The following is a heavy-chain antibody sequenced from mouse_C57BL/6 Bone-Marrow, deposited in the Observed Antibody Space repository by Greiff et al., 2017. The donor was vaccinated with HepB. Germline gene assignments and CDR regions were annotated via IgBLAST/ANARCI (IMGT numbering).Heavy chain of an antibody. Sequence: QVQLQQSGAELARPGASVKLSCKASGYTFTSYGISWVKQRTGQGLEWIGEIYPRSGNTYYNEKFKGKATLTADKSSSTAYMELRSLTSEASAVYFCARYDGYYLAWFAYWGQGTLVTVSA. J-gene: IGHJ3*01. CDR1: GYTFTSYG. CDR3: ARYDGYYLAWFAY. V-gene: IGHV1-81*01. CDR2: IYPRSGNT. D-gene: IGHD2-3*01.